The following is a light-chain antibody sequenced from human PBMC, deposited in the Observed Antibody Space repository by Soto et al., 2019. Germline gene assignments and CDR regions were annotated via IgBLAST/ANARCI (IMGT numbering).Light chain of an antibody. CDR3: QQDGSSPWT. V-gene: IGKV3-20*01. CDR2: GAS. CDR1: QSVSNSY. J-gene: IGKJ1*01. Sequence: EIVLTQSPGTLSLSPGERATLSCRASQSVSNSYIAWYQQKPGQAPRLLIYGASSRATGIPDRFTGSGSGTEFTLTITRQEPEDFAVYYCQQDGSSPWTFGQGTKVEI.